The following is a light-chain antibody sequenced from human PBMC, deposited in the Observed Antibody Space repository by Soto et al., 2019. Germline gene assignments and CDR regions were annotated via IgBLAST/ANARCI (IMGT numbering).Light chain of an antibody. CDR1: QSISSY. J-gene: IGKJ1*01. CDR2: AAS. V-gene: IGKV1-39*01. CDR3: QQSYSTLWT. Sequence: DIQMTQSPSSLSASVGDRVTITCRASQSISSYLNWYQQKPGKAPKLLIYAASSLQSGVPSRFSGSGSGTDFTLTISSLQPEDFETYYCQQSYSTLWTFGQGTQVEIK.